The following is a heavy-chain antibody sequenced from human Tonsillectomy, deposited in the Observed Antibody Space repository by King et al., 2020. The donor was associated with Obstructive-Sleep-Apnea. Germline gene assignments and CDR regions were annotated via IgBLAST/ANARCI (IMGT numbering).Heavy chain of an antibody. Sequence: QLQESGPGLVKPSETLSLTCTVSGGSISSSSYYWGWIRQPPGKGLEWIGSIYYSGSTYYNPSLKSRVTISVDTSKNQFSLKLSPWTAADTAVYYCARGDSIYDYVWGSYRQENFDYWGQGTLVTVSS. CDR2: IYYSGST. CDR1: GGSISSSSYY. CDR3: ARGDSIYDYVWGSYRQENFDY. J-gene: IGHJ4*02. V-gene: IGHV4-39*07. D-gene: IGHD3-16*02.